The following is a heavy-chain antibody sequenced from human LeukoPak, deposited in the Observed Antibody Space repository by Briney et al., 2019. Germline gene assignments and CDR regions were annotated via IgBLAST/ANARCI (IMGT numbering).Heavy chain of an antibody. V-gene: IGHV3-21*01. J-gene: IGHJ5*02. CDR2: ISSSSSYI. CDR1: GFTFSSYA. CDR3: ARIGPSFRFDP. Sequence: GSLRLSCAASGFTFSSYAMSWVRQAPGKGLEWVSSISSSSSYIYYADSVKGRFTISRDNAKNSLYLQMNSLRAEDTAVYYCARIGPSFRFDPRGQGTLVTVSS.